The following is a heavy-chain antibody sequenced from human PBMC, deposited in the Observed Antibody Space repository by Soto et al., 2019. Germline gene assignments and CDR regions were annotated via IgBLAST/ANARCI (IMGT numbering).Heavy chain of an antibody. J-gene: IGHJ4*01. CDR1: GFTFSRYA. CDR3: VRAYFDFLWGSYRFDY. Sequence: EVHLVESGGGLVKPGGSLRLSCAASGFTFSRYAMSWVRQAPGKGLEWVANIKEDGSEKKNVDSVKGRFTISRDNAKNSLYLQLNSMRAEDTAVYYCVRAYFDFLWGSYRFDYWGHRDRVNVSS. V-gene: IGHV3-7*01. CDR2: IKEDGSEK. D-gene: IGHD3-16*02.